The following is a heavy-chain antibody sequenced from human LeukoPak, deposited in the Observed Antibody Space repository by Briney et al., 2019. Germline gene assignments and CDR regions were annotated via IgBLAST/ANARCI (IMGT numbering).Heavy chain of an antibody. D-gene: IGHD5-18*01. CDR3: ARRSGYFY. V-gene: IGHV3-7*05. Sequence: GGSLRLSCAASGFSFNNYWMNWVREAPGKGLEWVASIKQDGSEKYYVDSVKGRFTISRDNAKNSPSLQMNSLRAEDTAVYYCARRSGYFYWGQGTLVTVSS. CDR1: GFSFNNYW. CDR2: IKQDGSEK. J-gene: IGHJ4*02.